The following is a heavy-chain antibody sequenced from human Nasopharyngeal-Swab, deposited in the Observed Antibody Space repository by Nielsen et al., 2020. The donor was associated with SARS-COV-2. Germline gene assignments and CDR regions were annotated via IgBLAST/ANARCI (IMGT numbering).Heavy chain of an antibody. V-gene: IGHV4-39*01. D-gene: IGHD3-3*01. J-gene: IGHJ3*02. CDR3: AGTYYDFWSGPSGAFDI. CDR2: IYYSGST. Sequence: RQAPGKGLEGIGRIYYSGSTYYNPSLKSRVTISVDTSKNQFSLKLSSMTAADTAVYYCAGTYYDFWSGPSGAFDIWGQGTMVTVSS.